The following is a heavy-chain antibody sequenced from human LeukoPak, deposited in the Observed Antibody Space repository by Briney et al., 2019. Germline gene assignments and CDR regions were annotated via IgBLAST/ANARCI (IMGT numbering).Heavy chain of an antibody. D-gene: IGHD1-26*01. CDR2: IKQDGSEK. J-gene: IGHJ4*02. CDR1: GFTFSSYW. CDR3: ARVPGGPHSGSYAYFDY. V-gene: IGHV3-7*01. Sequence: PGGSLRLSCAASGFTFSSYWMSWVRQAPGEGLEWVANIKQDGSEKYYVDSVKGRFTISRDNAKNSLYLQMNSLRAEDTAVYYCARVPGGPHSGSYAYFDYWGQGTLVTVSS.